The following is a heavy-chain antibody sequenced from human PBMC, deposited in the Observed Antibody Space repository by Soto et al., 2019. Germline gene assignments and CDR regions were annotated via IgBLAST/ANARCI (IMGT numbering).Heavy chain of an antibody. V-gene: IGHV3-74*01. CDR2: IDSDGSST. CDR1: GFTFSSYW. CDR3: VRDDISLPNKY. Sequence: GGSLRLSCAASGFTFSSYWMHWVRQVPGKGLVWVSHIDSDGSSTTYADSVKGRFTISRDDAKNTLYLQMNSLRVEDTAVYYCVRDDISLPNKYCSLGTLVTVST. J-gene: IGHJ4*02. D-gene: IGHD3-3*02.